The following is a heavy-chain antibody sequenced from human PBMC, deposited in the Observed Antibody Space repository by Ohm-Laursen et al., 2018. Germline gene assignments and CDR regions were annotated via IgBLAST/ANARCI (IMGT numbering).Heavy chain of an antibody. CDR3: ARDRITSRLNASDI. Sequence: SETLSLTCTVSGGSISSYYWSWIRQPPGKGLEWIGYIYYSGSTNYNPSLKSRVTISVDTSKNQFSLKLSSVTAADTAVYYCARDRITSRLNASDIWGQGTMVTVSS. D-gene: IGHD2-15*01. J-gene: IGHJ3*02. CDR1: GGSISSYY. CDR2: IYYSGST. V-gene: IGHV4-59*01.